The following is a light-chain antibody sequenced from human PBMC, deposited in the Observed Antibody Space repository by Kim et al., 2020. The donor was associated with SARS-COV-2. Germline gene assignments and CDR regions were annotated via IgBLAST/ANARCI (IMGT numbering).Light chain of an antibody. CDR3: QQRSNWPIT. CDR1: QSVSSY. CDR2: DAS. J-gene: IGKJ5*01. V-gene: IGKV3-11*01. Sequence: LGPGERATLSCRASQSVSSYLAWYQQKPGQAPRLLIYDASNRATGIPARFSGSGSGTDFTLTISSLEPEDFAVYYCQQRSNWPITFGQGTRLEIK.